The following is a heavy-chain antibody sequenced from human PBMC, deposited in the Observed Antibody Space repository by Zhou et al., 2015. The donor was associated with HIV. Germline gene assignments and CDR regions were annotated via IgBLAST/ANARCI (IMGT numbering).Heavy chain of an antibody. Sequence: QVQLVESGGGVVQPGRSLRLSCAASGFTFSSYGMHWVRQAPGKGLEWVAVIWYDGSNKYYADSVKGRFTISRDNSKNTLYLQMNSLRVEDTAVYYCARDEPEALGWYFDVWGRGHPGHCLI. V-gene: IGHV3-33*01. CDR1: GFTFSSYG. D-gene: IGHD7-27*01. CDR3: ARDEPEALGWYFDV. CDR2: IWYDGSNK. J-gene: IGHJ2*01.